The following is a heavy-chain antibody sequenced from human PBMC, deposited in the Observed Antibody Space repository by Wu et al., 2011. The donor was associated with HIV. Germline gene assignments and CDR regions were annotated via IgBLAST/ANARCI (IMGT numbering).Heavy chain of an antibody. V-gene: IGHV1-69*14. CDR2: IIPNSGTT. Sequence: QVLLVQSGAEVKKPGSSVKVSCKTSGDSLTKYAFSWVRQAPGQGLEWMGGIIPNSGTTNYARKFQGRFTVTADTSTTTVHMELRSLRSEDTAVYFCTRSGEAAAYYYYYMNVWARDHGHRSP. CDR3: TRSGEAAAYYYYYMNV. CDR1: GDSLTKYA. D-gene: IGHD2-2*01. J-gene: IGHJ6*03.